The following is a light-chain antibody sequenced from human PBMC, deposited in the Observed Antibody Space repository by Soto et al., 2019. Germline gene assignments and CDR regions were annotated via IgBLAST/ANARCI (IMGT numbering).Light chain of an antibody. J-gene: IGLJ1*01. CDR1: SSDVGGYNY. V-gene: IGLV2-11*01. Sequence: QSVLTQPRSVSGSPGQSVTISCTGTSSDVGGYNYVSWYQQHPGKAPKLMIYDVSKRPSGVPDRFSGSKSGNTASLTISGLQAEDEADYYCCSYAGNYVFGTGTQLTVL. CDR2: DVS. CDR3: CSYAGNYV.